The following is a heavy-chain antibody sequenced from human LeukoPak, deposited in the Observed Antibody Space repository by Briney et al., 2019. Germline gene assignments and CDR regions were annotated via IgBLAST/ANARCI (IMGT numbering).Heavy chain of an antibody. Sequence: SETLSLTCVVSGYSISSGYYWGWIRQPPGKGLEWIGSIYHSGSTYYNSPLKSQATISVDTSKNQFSLKLSSVTAADTAVYYCARQMWTSLDYWGQGTLVTVSS. CDR1: GYSISSGYY. V-gene: IGHV4-38-2*01. CDR3: ARQMWTSLDY. D-gene: IGHD3/OR15-3a*01. J-gene: IGHJ4*02. CDR2: IYHSGST.